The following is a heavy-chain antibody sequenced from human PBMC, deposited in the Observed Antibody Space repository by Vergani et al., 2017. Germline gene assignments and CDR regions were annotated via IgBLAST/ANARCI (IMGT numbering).Heavy chain of an antibody. D-gene: IGHD6-19*01. Sequence: QLQLQESGPGLVKPSATLSLTCSVSGASIRSSNYYWGWIRQPPGKGLEWIASIYYSGSTYYNPSLKSRVTISVDTSKNQFSLKLSSVTAADTAVYFCARHSTVEWLVKLGWIYPWGQGILVIVSS. CDR1: GASIRSSNYY. V-gene: IGHV4-39*01. CDR3: ARHSTVEWLVKLGWIYP. CDR2: IYYSGST. J-gene: IGHJ5*02.